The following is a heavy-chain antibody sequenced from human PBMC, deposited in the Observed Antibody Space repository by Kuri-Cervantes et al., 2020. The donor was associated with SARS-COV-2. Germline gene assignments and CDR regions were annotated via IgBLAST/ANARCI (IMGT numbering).Heavy chain of an antibody. CDR1: GGSISTGSQN. V-gene: IGHV4-39*01. J-gene: IGHJ6*04. CDR3: ARPGGFLDV. D-gene: IGHD4-23*01. Sequence: GSLRLSCIVSGGSISTGSQNWGWIRQPPGKGLEWIGSIYYSGSTYYNPSLKSRVTISVDTSKNQFSLKLSSVTAADTAVYYCARPGGFLDVWGKGTTVTVSS. CDR2: IYYSGST.